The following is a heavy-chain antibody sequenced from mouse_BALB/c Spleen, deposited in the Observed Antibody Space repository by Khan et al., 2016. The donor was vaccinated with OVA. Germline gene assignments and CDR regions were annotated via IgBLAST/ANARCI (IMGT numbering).Heavy chain of an antibody. J-gene: IGHJ3*01. CDR2: IDPFSGGT. CDR3: TRHGYVAWFTY. D-gene: IGHD2-2*01. CDR1: GYSFTTYY. V-gene: IGHV1S135*01. Sequence: VRLQQSGPELMKPGASVKISCKASGYSFTTYYIHWIMQSHGKSLEWIGYIDPFSGGTTYNQKFKGKATLTVDKSSSTAYIHLSNLTSEDSSVYYWTRHGYVAWFTYWGQGTLVTVSA.